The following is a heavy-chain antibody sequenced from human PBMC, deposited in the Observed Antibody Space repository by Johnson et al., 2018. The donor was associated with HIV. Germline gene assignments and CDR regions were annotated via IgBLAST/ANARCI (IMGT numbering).Heavy chain of an antibody. CDR2: INSDGSST. Sequence: VQLVESGGGLVQPGGSLRLSCAASGFTFSSYAMSWVRQAPGKGLEWVSRINSDGSSTSYADSVKGRFTISRDNSKNTLYLQMNSLRAEDTAVYYCARALPEIVVPTVAFDIWGQGTMVTVSS. D-gene: IGHD3-22*01. J-gene: IGHJ3*02. CDR3: ARALPEIVVPTVAFDI. V-gene: IGHV3-23*04. CDR1: GFTFSSYA.